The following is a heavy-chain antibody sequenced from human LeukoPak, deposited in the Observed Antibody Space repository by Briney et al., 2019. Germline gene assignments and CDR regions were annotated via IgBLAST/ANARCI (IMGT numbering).Heavy chain of an antibody. CDR1: GFTFSSYS. CDR2: ISSSSSYI. CDR3: ARGYSPRLRYFEY. Sequence: GGSLRLSCAASGFTFSSYSMNWVRQAPGKGLEWVSSISSSSSYIYYADSVKGGFTISRDNAKISLYLQRNSLRAEDTAVYYCARGYSPRLRYFEYWGQGTLVTVYS. D-gene: IGHD4-17*01. J-gene: IGHJ4*02. V-gene: IGHV3-21*01.